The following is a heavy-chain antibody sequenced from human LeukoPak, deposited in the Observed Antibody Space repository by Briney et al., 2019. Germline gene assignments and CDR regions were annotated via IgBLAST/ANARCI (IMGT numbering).Heavy chain of an antibody. CDR2: ISDYNGVRDP. CDR3: ARVRGYSGYALDC. Sequence: ASVKVSCKASGYTFTRYGISWVRQAPGQGLEWMAWISDYNGVRDPDYAQKAQGRVTLTTDTSTTTAYMELRSLRSDDTAIYYCARVRGYSGYALDCGGQGTQVTVSS. V-gene: IGHV1-18*01. CDR1: GYTFTRYG. J-gene: IGHJ4*02. D-gene: IGHD5-12*01.